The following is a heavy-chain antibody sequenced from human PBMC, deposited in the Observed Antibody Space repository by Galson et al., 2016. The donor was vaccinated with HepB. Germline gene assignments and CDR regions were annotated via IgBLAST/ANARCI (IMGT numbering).Heavy chain of an antibody. J-gene: IGHJ6*02. CDR1: GFIFSTYD. D-gene: IGHD3-10*01. V-gene: IGHV3-13*01. Sequence: SLRLSCAASGFIFSTYDMHWVRQPTGTGLEWVSGINIAGETYYSGSVKGRFSISRENGKNSFHLQMNSLTAGDMGVYYCVRNYGSGSHLFYGIDVWGQGTTVTVSS. CDR2: INIAGET. CDR3: VRNYGSGSHLFYGIDV.